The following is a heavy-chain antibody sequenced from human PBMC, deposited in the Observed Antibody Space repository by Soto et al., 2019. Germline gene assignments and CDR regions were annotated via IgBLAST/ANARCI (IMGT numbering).Heavy chain of an antibody. CDR1: GYSISSGYY. V-gene: IGHV4-38-2*01. J-gene: IGHJ6*01. CDR2: IYHSGST. CDR3: ASGIDFYYAMDV. Sequence: LSLTCAVSGYSISSGYYWGWIRQPPGKGLEWIGSIYHSGSTYYNASLKSRVTISVDTSKNQFSLKLTSVTDADTAVYYCASGIDFYYAMDVWGQETTVTVSS.